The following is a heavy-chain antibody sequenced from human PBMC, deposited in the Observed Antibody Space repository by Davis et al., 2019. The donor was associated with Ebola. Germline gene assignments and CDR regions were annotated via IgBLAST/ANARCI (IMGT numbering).Heavy chain of an antibody. J-gene: IGHJ4*02. Sequence: PGGSLRLSCAASGFTFDDYAMHWVRQAPGKGLEWVSGISWNSGSIGYADSVKGRFTISRDNAKNSLYLQMNSLRAEDTALYYCAWSGYARWGQGTLVTVSS. CDR2: ISWNSGSI. V-gene: IGHV3-9*01. D-gene: IGHD3-3*01. CDR1: GFTFDDYA. CDR3: AWSGYAR.